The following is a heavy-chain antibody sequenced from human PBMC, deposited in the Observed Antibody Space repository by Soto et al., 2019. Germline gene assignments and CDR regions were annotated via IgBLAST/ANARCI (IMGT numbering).Heavy chain of an antibody. CDR3: ARASYDFWSGYYPIDAFDI. J-gene: IGHJ3*02. CDR1: GGSISSSSYY. D-gene: IGHD3-3*01. V-gene: IGHV4-39*01. Sequence: QLQLQESGPGLVKPSETLSPTCTVSGGSISSSSYYWGWIRQPPGKGLEWIGSIYFSGSTYYNPSLKGRVTISVDTSKNQFSLKLSSVTAADTAVYYCARASYDFWSGYYPIDAFDIWGQGTMVTVSS. CDR2: IYFSGST.